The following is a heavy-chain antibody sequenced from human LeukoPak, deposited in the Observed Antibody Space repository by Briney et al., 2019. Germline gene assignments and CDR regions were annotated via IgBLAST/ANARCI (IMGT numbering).Heavy chain of an antibody. CDR1: GFSLSTSGVG. CDR3: AHRGWELGPSDAFDI. J-gene: IGHJ3*02. CDR2: IYWNDDK. D-gene: IGHD1-26*01. V-gene: IGHV2-5*01. Sequence: SGPTLVNPTQTLTLTCTFSGFSLSTSGVGVGWIRQPPRKALEWLALIYWNDDKRYSPSLKSRLTITKDTSKNQVVLTMTNMDPVDTATYYCAHRGWELGPSDAFDIWGQGTMVTVSS.